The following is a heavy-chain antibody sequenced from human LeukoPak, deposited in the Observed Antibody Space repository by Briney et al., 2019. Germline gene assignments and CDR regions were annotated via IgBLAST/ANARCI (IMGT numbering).Heavy chain of an antibody. CDR3: ASWLYYDSSGYRNDAFDI. Sequence: GGSLRLSCAASGFTFSSYGMSWVRQAPGKGLEWVSAISGSGGSTYYADSVKGRFTISRDNSKNTLYLQMNSLRAEDTAVYYCASWLYYDSSGYRNDAFDIWGQGTMVTVSS. V-gene: IGHV3-23*01. CDR1: GFTFSSYG. J-gene: IGHJ3*02. CDR2: ISGSGGST. D-gene: IGHD3-22*01.